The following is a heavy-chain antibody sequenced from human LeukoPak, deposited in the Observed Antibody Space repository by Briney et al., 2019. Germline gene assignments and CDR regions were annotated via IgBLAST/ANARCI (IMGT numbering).Heavy chain of an antibody. D-gene: IGHD3-10*01. CDR1: GFTFSDYY. V-gene: IGHV3-11*01. Sequence: GGSLRLSRAASGFTFSDYYMSWIRQAPGRGLEWVSYISSSGSTIYYADSVKGRFTISRDNAKNSLYLQMNSLRAEDTAVYYCARPYYYGSGNYYKAHWFDPWGQGTLVTVSS. CDR3: ARPYYYGSGNYYKAHWFDP. J-gene: IGHJ5*02. CDR2: ISSSGSTI.